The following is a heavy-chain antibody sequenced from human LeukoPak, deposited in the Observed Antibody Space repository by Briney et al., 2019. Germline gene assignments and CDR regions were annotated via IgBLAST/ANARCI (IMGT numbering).Heavy chain of an antibody. J-gene: IGHJ3*02. D-gene: IGHD1-26*01. CDR1: GFTFSSYS. CDR3: ARALPSPLYSGSYADAFDI. V-gene: IGHV3-21*01. Sequence: RGSLRLSCAASGFTFSSYSMNWVRQAPGKGLEWVSSISTSSSYIYYADSVKGRFTISRDNAKNSLYLQMNSLRAEDTAVYYCARALPSPLYSGSYADAFDIWGQGTMVTVSS. CDR2: ISTSSSYI.